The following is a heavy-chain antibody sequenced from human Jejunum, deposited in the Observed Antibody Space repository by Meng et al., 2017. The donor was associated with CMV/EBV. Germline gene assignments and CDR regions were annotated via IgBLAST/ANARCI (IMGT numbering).Heavy chain of an antibody. Sequence: QVQLVQSGAEVKKPGAPVKVTCQASGYIFNHYGVSWVRQPPGQGPEWMGWISAYNDNTNYAQNFQGRFTMTTDTTTSTAYMELSSLRSDDTAVYYCARDLPGGTKGTWLDLWGKGTLVTVSS. CDR3: ARDLPGGTKGTWLDL. CDR2: ISAYNDNT. J-gene: IGHJ5*02. D-gene: IGHD1-14*01. CDR1: GYIFNHYG. V-gene: IGHV1-18*01.